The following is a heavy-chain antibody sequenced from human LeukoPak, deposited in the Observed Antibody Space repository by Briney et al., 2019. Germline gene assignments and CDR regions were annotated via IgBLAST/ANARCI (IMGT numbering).Heavy chain of an antibody. CDR2: IYYSGST. J-gene: IGHJ5*01. D-gene: IGHD3-3*01. CDR1: GGSISSYY. CDR3: ARSPPIFGVVPIGWFDS. V-gene: IGHV4-59*01. Sequence: SETLSLTCTVSGGSISSYYWSWLRQPPGKGLEWIGYIYYSGSTNYNPSLKSRVTISVDTSKNQFSLNLSSVTAADTAVYYCARSPPIFGVVPIGWFDSWGQGTLVTVSS.